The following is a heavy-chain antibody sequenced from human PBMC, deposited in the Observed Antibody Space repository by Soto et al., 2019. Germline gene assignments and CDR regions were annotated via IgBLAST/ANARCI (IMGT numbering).Heavy chain of an antibody. D-gene: IGHD3-10*01. CDR1: GFTFSRYS. CDR2: ISSSGTTI. V-gene: IGHV3-48*01. J-gene: IGHJ4*02. Sequence: GGSLRLSCAASGFTFSRYSMNWVRQAPGKGLEWVSHISSSGTTIYYADSVKGRLTISRDNGKNSLYLQMNSLRAEDTAVYYCARDNSNWFFDYWGQGALVTVSS. CDR3: ARDNSNWFFDY.